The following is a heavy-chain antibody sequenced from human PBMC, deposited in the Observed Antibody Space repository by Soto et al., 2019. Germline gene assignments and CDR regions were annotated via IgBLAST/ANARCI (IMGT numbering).Heavy chain of an antibody. D-gene: IGHD3-22*01. V-gene: IGHV4-31*03. CDR2: IYYSGST. CDR3: ARVKGSGYHNWFDP. Sequence: TLSLTCTVSGGSISSGGYYWSWIRQHPGKGLEWIGYIYYSGSTYYNPSLKSRVTISVDTSKNQFSLKLSSVTAADTAVYYCARVKGSGYHNWFDPWGQGTLVTVSS. J-gene: IGHJ5*02. CDR1: GGSISSGGYY.